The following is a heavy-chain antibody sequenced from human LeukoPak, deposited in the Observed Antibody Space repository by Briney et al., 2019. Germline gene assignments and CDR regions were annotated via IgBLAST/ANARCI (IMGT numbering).Heavy chain of an antibody. D-gene: IGHD6-13*01. V-gene: IGHV3-48*04. J-gene: IGHJ4*02. CDR2: ISSSGSTI. Sequence: GGSLRLSCEASGFTFSGYCMMWVRQAPGKGLEWVSYISSSGSTIYYADSVKGRFTISRDNAKNSLYLQMNSLRAEDTAVYYCARINYSSSWYALPDYWGQGTLVTVSS. CDR1: GFTFSGYC. CDR3: ARINYSSSWYALPDY.